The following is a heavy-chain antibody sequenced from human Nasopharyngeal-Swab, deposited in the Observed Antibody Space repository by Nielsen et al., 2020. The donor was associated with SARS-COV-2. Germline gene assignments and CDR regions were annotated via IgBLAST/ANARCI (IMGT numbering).Heavy chain of an antibody. CDR3: ARDEQYCSSTNCYALFDY. D-gene: IGHD2-2*01. CDR2: IYSGGST. Sequence: GESLKISCAASGFTVSTNYMSWVRQAPGKGLEWVSVIYSGGSTYYADSVKGRFTISRDNAKNSLYLQMNSLKAEDTALYYCARDEQYCSSTNCYALFDYWGQGTLVTVSS. CDR1: GFTVSTNY. J-gene: IGHJ4*02. V-gene: IGHV3-53*01.